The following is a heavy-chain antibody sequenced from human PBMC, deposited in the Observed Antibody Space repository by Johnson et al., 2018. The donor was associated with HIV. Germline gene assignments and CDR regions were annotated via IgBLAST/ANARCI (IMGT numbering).Heavy chain of an antibody. V-gene: IGHV3-11*04. Sequence: QVQLVESGGGLVKPGGSLRLSCAASGFTFHDSYMSWIRQAPGKGLEWISYISGSGGTMYSADSVKGRFTISRNNANNSLHLQMNNLRAEDTAVYFCARGYYGSGSRVFDIWGQGTRVTVSS. D-gene: IGHD3-10*01. CDR1: GFTFHDSY. CDR3: ARGYYGSGSRVFDI. CDR2: ISGSGGTM. J-gene: IGHJ3*02.